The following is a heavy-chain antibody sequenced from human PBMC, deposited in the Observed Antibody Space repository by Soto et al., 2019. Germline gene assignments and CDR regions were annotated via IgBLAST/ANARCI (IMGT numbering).Heavy chain of an antibody. Sequence: QVQLQESGPGLVKPSQTLSLTCTVSGGSISSGGYFWSWIRQHPGKGLEWIGYIYYSGSTYYNPSLKSRVTISVDTSKNQFSLKLSSVTAADTAVYYCARGDMVRGVTQFDYWGQGTLVTVSS. J-gene: IGHJ4*02. V-gene: IGHV4-31*03. D-gene: IGHD3-10*01. CDR2: IYYSGST. CDR1: GGSISSGGYF. CDR3: ARGDMVRGVTQFDY.